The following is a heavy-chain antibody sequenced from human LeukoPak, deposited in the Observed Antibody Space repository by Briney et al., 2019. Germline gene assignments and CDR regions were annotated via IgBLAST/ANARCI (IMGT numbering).Heavy chain of an antibody. V-gene: IGHV3-15*01. D-gene: IGHD3-9*01. CDR2: IKRKTDGGTT. Sequence: GGSLRLYCAASGFTFSNAWMSWVRQAPGKGLEWVGRIKRKTDGGTTDYAAPVKGRFTISRDDSKDTLYLQMNRLKTEDTAVYYCTTNYGILTGYRFDYWGQGTLVTVSS. J-gene: IGHJ4*02. CDR3: TTNYGILTGYRFDY. CDR1: GFTFSNAW.